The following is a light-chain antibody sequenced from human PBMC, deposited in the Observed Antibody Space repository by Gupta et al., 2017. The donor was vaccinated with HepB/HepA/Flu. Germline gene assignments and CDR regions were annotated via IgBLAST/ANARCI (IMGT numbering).Light chain of an antibody. Sequence: EVVLTQSPATLSLSPGERATLSCRASQTVRDSLAWYQQKPGQAPRLLIYDASNRATGIPARFSGSGSGTDFTLTISSLEPEDFAVYYCQQRSYWPLTFGGGTRVEIK. CDR2: DAS. CDR1: QTVRDS. J-gene: IGKJ4*01. CDR3: QQRSYWPLT. V-gene: IGKV3-11*01.